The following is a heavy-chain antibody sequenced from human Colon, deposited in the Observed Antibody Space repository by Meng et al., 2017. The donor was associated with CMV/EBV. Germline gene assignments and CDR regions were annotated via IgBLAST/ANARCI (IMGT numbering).Heavy chain of an antibody. V-gene: IGHV1-2*02. CDR1: GYTFSDYH. CDR2: INSNSGAT. J-gene: IGHJ4*02. CDR3: ARDPSGSRVPFDY. Sequence: VTLVQSGSGGNKPGASVKVSCKTSGYTFSDYHIHWVRQAPGQGLEWMGWINSNSGATDYAQKFQGRFTMTRDTSITTVYMKLSSLRSDDTAVYYCARDPSGSRVPFDYWGQGSLVTVSS. D-gene: IGHD1-26*01.